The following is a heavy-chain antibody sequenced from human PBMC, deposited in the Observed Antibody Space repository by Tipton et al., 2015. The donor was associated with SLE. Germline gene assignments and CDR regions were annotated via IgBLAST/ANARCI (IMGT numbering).Heavy chain of an antibody. CDR3: ARDSKSRYSSGGVAFDI. Sequence: TLSLTCAVSGGSISSSNWWSWVRQPPGKGLEWSGEIYHSGTTNYNPSLKSRITISVDKSKNQFSLKLSSVTAADTAVYYCARDSKSRYSSGGVAFDIGGQGTMVTVSS. J-gene: IGHJ3*02. D-gene: IGHD6-25*01. V-gene: IGHV4-4*02. CDR2: IYHSGTT. CDR1: GGSISSSNW.